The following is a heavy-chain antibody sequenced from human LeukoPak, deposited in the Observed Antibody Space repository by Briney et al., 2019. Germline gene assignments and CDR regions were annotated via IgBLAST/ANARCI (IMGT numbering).Heavy chain of an antibody. V-gene: IGHV3-33*01. J-gene: IGHJ6*04. CDR1: GFTFSSYG. Sequence: GGSLRLSCAASGFTFSSYGMHWVRQAPGKGLEWVAVIWYDGSNKYYADSVKGRFTISRDKSTNTLYLQMNSLRAEDTAVYYCARDGGTITMVRGEYYYHYGMDVRRKGTTVSVSS. CDR2: IWYDGSNK. CDR3: ARDGGTITMVRGEYYYHYGMDV. D-gene: IGHD3-10*01.